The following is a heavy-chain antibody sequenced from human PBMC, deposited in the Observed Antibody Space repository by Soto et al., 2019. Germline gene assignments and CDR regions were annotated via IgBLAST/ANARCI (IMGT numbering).Heavy chain of an antibody. CDR3: AKDSSSWYPDYFYGMDV. CDR2: ISGSGGST. CDR1: GFTFSSYA. J-gene: IGHJ6*02. D-gene: IGHD6-13*01. V-gene: IGHV3-23*01. Sequence: EVQLLESGGGLVQPGGSLRLSCAASGFTFSSYAMSWVRQAPGKGLEWVSAISGSGGSTYYADSVKGRFTISRDNSKNTQYLQINSLRSEDTAVYYCAKDSSSWYPDYFYGMDVWGQGTTVTVSS.